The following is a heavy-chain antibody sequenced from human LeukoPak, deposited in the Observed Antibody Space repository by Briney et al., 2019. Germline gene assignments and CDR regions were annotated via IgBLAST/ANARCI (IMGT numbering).Heavy chain of an antibody. Sequence: ASVKVSCKASGHTITGYYMHWVRQAPGQGLEWMGWISAYNGNTNYAQKLQGRVTMTTDTSTSTAYMELRSLRSDDTAVYYCARDPTTIRHYYMDVWGKGTTVTVSS. J-gene: IGHJ6*03. CDR3: ARDPTTIRHYYMDV. CDR1: GHTITGYY. D-gene: IGHD1-26*01. CDR2: ISAYNGNT. V-gene: IGHV1-18*04.